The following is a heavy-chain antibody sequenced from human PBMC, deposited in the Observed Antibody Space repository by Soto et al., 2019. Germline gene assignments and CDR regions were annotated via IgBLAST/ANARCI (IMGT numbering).Heavy chain of an antibody. V-gene: IGHV3-23*01. CDR1: GFTFSSYA. D-gene: IGHD6-13*01. CDR2: ISVSGGST. CDR3: AKVDGRNPTRHKIAAAGTYYYYGMDV. J-gene: IGHJ6*02. Sequence: PGGSLRLSCAASGFTFSSYAMSWVRQAPGKGLEWVSAISVSGGSTYYADSVKGRFTISRDNSKNTLYLQMNSLRAEDTAVYYCAKVDGRNPTRHKIAAAGTYYYYGMDVWGQGTTVTVSS.